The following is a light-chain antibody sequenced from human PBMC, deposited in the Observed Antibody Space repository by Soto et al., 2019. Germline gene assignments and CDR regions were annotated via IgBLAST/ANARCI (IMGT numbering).Light chain of an antibody. Sequence: EFVLTQSPATLSLSPGARATLSCRASQSVSSYLAWYQQKHGQAPRLLIYDASNRATGIPARFSATVSGTACTLTLHNLEPEDGAVYYCQVRTNWSIAFGRGTRLEI. V-gene: IGKV3-11*01. CDR1: QSVSSY. J-gene: IGKJ5*01. CDR2: DAS. CDR3: QVRTNWSIA.